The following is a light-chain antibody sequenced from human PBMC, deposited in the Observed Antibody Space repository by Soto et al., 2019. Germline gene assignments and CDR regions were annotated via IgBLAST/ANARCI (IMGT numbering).Light chain of an antibody. CDR3: HQYNNWPTWT. CDR1: ETLGRNY. Sequence: ETLLTQSPGTLSLSPGERATLSCRATETLGRNYLAWYQQKPGQAPRLLIHRIYIRAAGIPDRFSGSASGTDFTLTISRLEPEDLAIYYCHQYNNWPTWTFGQGTKVDIK. CDR2: RIY. V-gene: IGKV3-20*01. J-gene: IGKJ1*01.